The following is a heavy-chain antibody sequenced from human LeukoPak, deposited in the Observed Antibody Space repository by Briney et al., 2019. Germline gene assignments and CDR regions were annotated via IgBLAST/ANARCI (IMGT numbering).Heavy chain of an antibody. CDR1: GDSVSSKSAA. Sequence: SQTLSLTCAISGDSVSSKSAAWNWIRKSPSRGLEWLGRTYYRSKWNYEYAASVKSRITIRPDTSKNQFSLQLNSVTPEDTAVYYCARDLVWGSAWGQGTLVTVSS. J-gene: IGHJ5*02. D-gene: IGHD7-27*01. CDR3: ARDLVWGSA. CDR2: TYYRSKWNY. V-gene: IGHV6-1*01.